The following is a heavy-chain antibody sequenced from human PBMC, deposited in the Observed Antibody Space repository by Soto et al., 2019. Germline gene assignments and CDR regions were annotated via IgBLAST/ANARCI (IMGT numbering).Heavy chain of an antibody. V-gene: IGHV4-4*07. CDR1: GGSVSDNF. J-gene: IGHJ5*01. CDR3: ARGPYCGGDCFFAS. CDR2: IHARGST. Sequence: QVPLQESGPGLVKPSETLSLTCTVFGGSVSDNFWSWVRQPAGKGPEYIGRIHARGSTNYNPSLKSRVTMSVDTSHNQFSLRLSPVTAADTAVYYCARGPYCGGDCFFASWGQGALVTVSS. D-gene: IGHD2-21*02.